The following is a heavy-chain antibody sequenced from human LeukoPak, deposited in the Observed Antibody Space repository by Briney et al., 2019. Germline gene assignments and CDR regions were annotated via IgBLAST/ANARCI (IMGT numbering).Heavy chain of an antibody. CDR2: ISAYNGNT. V-gene: IGHV1-18*01. Sequence: ASVKVSCKASGYTFTSYGISWVRQAPGQGLEWMGWISAYNGNTDYAQKLQGRVTMTTDTSTSTAYMELRSLRSDDTAVYYCAREALYYDILTGSDYWGQGTLVTVSS. CDR1: GYTFTSYG. J-gene: IGHJ4*02. D-gene: IGHD3-9*01. CDR3: AREALYYDILTGSDY.